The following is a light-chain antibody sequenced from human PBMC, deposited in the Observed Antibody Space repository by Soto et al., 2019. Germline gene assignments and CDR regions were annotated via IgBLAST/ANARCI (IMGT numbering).Light chain of an antibody. J-gene: IGKJ1*01. CDR1: QSISNY. CDR2: AAS. Sequence: DIQMTQSPSSLSASVGDRVTITCRASQSISNYLNWYQQKPGKAPKLLMFAASSLQSGGPSRFSGGGSGTDFTLTISSLQPEDFATYYCQPSYSTPRTFGQGTKVEIK. V-gene: IGKV1-39*01. CDR3: QPSYSTPRT.